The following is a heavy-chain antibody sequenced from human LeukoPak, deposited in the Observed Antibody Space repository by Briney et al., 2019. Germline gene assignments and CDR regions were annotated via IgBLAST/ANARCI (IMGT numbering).Heavy chain of an antibody. CDR3: AREYYDFWSGPRGDAFDI. CDR2: IYTSGST. V-gene: IGHV4-4*07. CDR1: GGSISSYY. J-gene: IGHJ3*02. D-gene: IGHD3-3*01. Sequence: PSETLSLTCTVSGGSISSYYWSRIRQPAGKGLEWIGRIYTSGSTNYNPSLKSRVTMSVDTSKNQFSLKLSSVTAADTAVYYCAREYYDFWSGPRGDAFDIWGQGTMVTVSS.